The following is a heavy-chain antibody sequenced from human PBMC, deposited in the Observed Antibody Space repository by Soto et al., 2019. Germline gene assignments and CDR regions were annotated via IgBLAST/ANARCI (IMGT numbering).Heavy chain of an antibody. Sequence: ASVKVSCKVSGYTLTELSMHWVRQAPGKGLEWMGGFDPEDGETIYAQKFQGRVTMTEDTSTDTAYMELSSLRSEDTAVYYCATRTQGYNGDLFDYWGQGTLVTVSS. CDR2: FDPEDGET. V-gene: IGHV1-24*01. CDR3: ATRTQGYNGDLFDY. CDR1: GYTLTELS. D-gene: IGHD4-17*01. J-gene: IGHJ4*02.